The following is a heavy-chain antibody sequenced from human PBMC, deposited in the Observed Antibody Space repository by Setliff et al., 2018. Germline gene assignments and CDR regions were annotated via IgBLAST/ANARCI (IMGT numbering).Heavy chain of an antibody. Sequence: SVKVSCKASGGTFSSYGINWVRQAPGQGLEWMGGIMPIFGTTNYAQKFQGRVTITTDKSTSTAYMELSSLRSEDTAVYYCARDRAARPPNSYYYYMDVWGKGTTVTVS. CDR1: GGTFSSYG. J-gene: IGHJ6*03. CDR2: IMPIFGTT. CDR3: ARDRAARPPNSYYYYMDV. D-gene: IGHD6-6*01. V-gene: IGHV1-69*05.